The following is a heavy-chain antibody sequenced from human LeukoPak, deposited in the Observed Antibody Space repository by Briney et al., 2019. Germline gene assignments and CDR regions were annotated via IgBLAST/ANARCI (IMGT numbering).Heavy chain of an antibody. Sequence: SQTLSLTCAVSGGSISSGGYSWSWIRQPPGKGLEWIGSIYYSGSTYYNPSLKSRVTISVDTSKNQFSLKLSSVTAADTAVYYCATQASSSWYGGSRWGSYFDYWGQGTLVTVSS. J-gene: IGHJ4*02. D-gene: IGHD6-13*01. CDR3: ATQASSSWYGGSRWGSYFDY. V-gene: IGHV4-30-2*03. CDR2: IYYSGST. CDR1: GGSISSGGYS.